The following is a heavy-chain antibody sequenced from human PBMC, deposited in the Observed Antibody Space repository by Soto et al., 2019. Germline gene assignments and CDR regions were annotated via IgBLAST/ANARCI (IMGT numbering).Heavy chain of an antibody. D-gene: IGHD4-4*01. CDR1: GFTFSSYA. Sequence: GGSLRLSCAASGFTFSSYAMHWVRQAPGKGLEWVSAISGSGGSTYYADSVKGRFTISRDNSKNTLYLQMNSLRAEDTAVYYCAIAQRGYSNYGDYYYYYMDVWGKGTTVTVSS. CDR3: AIAQRGYSNYGDYYYYYMDV. CDR2: ISGSGGST. J-gene: IGHJ6*03. V-gene: IGHV3-23*01.